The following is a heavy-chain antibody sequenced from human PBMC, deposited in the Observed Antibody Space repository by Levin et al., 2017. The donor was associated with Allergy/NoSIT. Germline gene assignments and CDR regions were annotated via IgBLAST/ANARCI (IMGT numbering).Heavy chain of an antibody. D-gene: IGHD6-19*01. CDR3: ARHNGISSGWYNF. CDR1: GYSFTSYW. Sequence: GESLKISCKGSGYSFTSYWIGWVRQMPGKGLECMGIIYPGDSDTRYNPSFQGQVTFSVDKSISTAYLQWSSLKASDTAMYYCARHNGISSGWYNFWGQGTLVSVSS. CDR2: IYPGDSDT. V-gene: IGHV5-51*01. J-gene: IGHJ4*02.